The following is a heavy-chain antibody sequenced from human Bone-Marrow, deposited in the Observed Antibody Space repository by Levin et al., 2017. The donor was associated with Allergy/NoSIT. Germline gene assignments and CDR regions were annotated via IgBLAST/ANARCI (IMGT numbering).Heavy chain of an antibody. CDR3: TTDRSVSSHCSGGSCSTVTTPDPNFDY. D-gene: IGHD2-15*01. CDR2: IKSKTDGGTT. CDR1: GFTFSNAW. V-gene: IGHV3-15*01. Sequence: GGSLRLSCAASGFTFSNAWMSWVRQAPGKGLEWVGRIKSKTDGGTTDYAAPVKGRFTISRDDSKNTLYLQMNSLKTEDTAVYYCTTDRSVSSHCSGGSCSTVTTPDPNFDYWGQGTLVTVSA. J-gene: IGHJ4*02.